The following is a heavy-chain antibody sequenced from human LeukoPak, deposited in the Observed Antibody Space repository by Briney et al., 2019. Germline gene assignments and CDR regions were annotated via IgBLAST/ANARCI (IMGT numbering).Heavy chain of an antibody. CDR2: IYPGDSDT. D-gene: IGHD1-26*01. Sequence: GESLKISCQGSGYTFTGYWIGWMRQMPGKGLEWMGIIYPGDSDTRYSPSFQGQVTISADKSISTAYLQWSSLKASDIAIYYCARHRSTLGATIDYWGQGTLVTVSS. J-gene: IGHJ4*02. CDR3: ARHRSTLGATIDY. V-gene: IGHV5-51*01. CDR1: GYTFTGYW.